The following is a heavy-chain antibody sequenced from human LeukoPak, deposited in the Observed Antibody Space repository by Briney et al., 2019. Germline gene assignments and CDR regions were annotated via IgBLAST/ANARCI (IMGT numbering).Heavy chain of an antibody. D-gene: IGHD5-24*01. CDR1: GGSFSGYY. V-gene: IGHV4-34*01. J-gene: IGHJ4*02. CDR3: ARQRDGYDDY. CDR2: INHSGST. Sequence: PSETLSLTCAVYGGSFSGYYWSWIRQPPGKGLEWIGEINHSGSTYYNPSLKSRVTISVDTSKNQFSLKLSSVTAADTAVYYCARQRDGYDDYWGQGTLVTVSS.